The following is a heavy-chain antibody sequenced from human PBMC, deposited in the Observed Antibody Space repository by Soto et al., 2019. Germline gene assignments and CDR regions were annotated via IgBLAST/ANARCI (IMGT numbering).Heavy chain of an antibody. CDR2: IYYAGNT. J-gene: IGHJ6*02. V-gene: IGHV4-59*01. Sequence: PLETLSLTCTVSGGSLIGYYWSWIRQPPGRGLEWSGYIYYAGNTLYTPSLKSRVTISVDTAKNQFSLQLSSVTAADTAVYYCARHDAGPTLQSVMGVWGQGKAITGTS. D-gene: IGHD2-15*01. CDR1: GGSLIGYY. CDR3: ARHDAGPTLQSVMGV.